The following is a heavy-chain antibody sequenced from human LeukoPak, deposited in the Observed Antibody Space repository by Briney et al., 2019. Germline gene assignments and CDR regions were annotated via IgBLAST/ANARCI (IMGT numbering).Heavy chain of an antibody. D-gene: IGHD3-10*01. V-gene: IGHV3-21*01. CDR2: ISSSSSYI. CDR1: GFTFSSYS. Sequence: GGSLRLSCAASGFTFSSYSMNWVRQAPGKGLEWVSSISSSSSYIYYADSVKGRFTISRDNAKNSLYLQMNSLRAEDTAVYYCARDWGFGEPCFDYWGQGTLVTVSS. J-gene: IGHJ4*02. CDR3: ARDWGFGEPCFDY.